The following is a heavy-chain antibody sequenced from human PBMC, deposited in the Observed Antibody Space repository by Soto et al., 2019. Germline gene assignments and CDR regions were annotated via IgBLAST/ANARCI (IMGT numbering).Heavy chain of an antibody. CDR1: GFPFSSSW. Sequence: GGSLRLSCAASGFPFSSSWMTWVRQTPGRGLEWVANIKQDGSVKYYVDSVKGRFTISRDNAKNSLYLQMNSLRAADTAVYYCARATLDYYDSSGYRGFDPWGQGTLVTAPQ. V-gene: IGHV3-7*05. CDR2: IKQDGSVK. D-gene: IGHD3-22*01. J-gene: IGHJ5*02. CDR3: ARATLDYYDSSGYRGFDP.